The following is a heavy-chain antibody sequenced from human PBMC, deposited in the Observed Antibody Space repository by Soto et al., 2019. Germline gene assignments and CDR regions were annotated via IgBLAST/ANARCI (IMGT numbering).Heavy chain of an antibody. CDR3: ASHSGSYYYYYGMDV. J-gene: IGHJ6*02. Sequence: SVKVSCKASGGTFSSYAISWARQAPGQGLEWMGGIIPIFGTANYAQKFQGRVTITADESTSTAYMELSSLRSEDTAVYYCASHSGSYYYYYGMDVWGQGTTVTVSS. CDR2: IIPIFGTA. CDR1: GGTFSSYA. V-gene: IGHV1-69*13. D-gene: IGHD1-26*01.